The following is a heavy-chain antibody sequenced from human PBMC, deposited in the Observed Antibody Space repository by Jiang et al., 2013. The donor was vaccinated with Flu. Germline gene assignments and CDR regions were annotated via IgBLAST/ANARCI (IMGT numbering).Heavy chain of an antibody. CDR1: GGTFSSYA. D-gene: IGHD6-13*01. V-gene: IGHV1-69*01. CDR3: ARDGAAAGTNPLLGYYYYYMDV. CDR2: IIPIFGTA. Sequence: GAEVKKPGSSVKVSCKASGGTFSSYAISWVRQAPGQGLEWMGGIIPIFGTANYAQKFQGRVTITADESTSTAYMELSSLRSEDTAVYYCARDGAAAGTNPLLGYYYYYMDVWGKGTTVTVSS. J-gene: IGHJ6*03.